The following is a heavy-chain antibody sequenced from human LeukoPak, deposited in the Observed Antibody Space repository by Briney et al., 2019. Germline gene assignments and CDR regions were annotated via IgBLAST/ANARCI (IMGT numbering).Heavy chain of an antibody. CDR3: ARKKEGYYDSSGYFDY. D-gene: IGHD3-22*01. V-gene: IGHV4-34*01. CDR2: INHSGST. J-gene: IGHJ4*02. Sequence: PSETLSLTCAVYGGSFSGYYWSWIRQPPGKGLEWIGEINHSGSTNYNPSLKSRVTISVDTSKNQFSLRLSSVTAADTAVYYCARKKEGYYDSSGYFDYWGQGTLVTVSS. CDR1: GGSFSGYY.